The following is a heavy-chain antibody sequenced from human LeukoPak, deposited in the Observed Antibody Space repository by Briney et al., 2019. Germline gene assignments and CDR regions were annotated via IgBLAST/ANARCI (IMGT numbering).Heavy chain of an antibody. D-gene: IGHD2-21*02. J-gene: IGHJ4*02. Sequence: ASVKVSCKASGYTFTSYYMHWVRQAPGQGLEWMGIINPSGGSTSYAQKFQGRVTMTRDTSTSTVYMELSSLRSEDTAVYYCARARGEHIVVVTAFPDYWGQGTLVTVSS. V-gene: IGHV1-46*01. CDR1: GYTFTSYY. CDR3: ARARGEHIVVVTAFPDY. CDR2: INPSGGST.